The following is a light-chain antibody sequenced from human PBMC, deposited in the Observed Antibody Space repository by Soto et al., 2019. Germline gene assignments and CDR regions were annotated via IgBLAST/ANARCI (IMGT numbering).Light chain of an antibody. CDR1: QSISSY. V-gene: IGKV1-39*01. CDR3: QQSYTTPWT. CDR2: AAS. Sequence: DIQMTQSPSSLSASVGDRVTITCRASQSISSYLNWYQQKPGKAPKLLIYAASNLQSGVPSRFSGSASGTDFTLTISSLQPEDFATYYCQQSYTTPWTFGRGTKVEIK. J-gene: IGKJ1*01.